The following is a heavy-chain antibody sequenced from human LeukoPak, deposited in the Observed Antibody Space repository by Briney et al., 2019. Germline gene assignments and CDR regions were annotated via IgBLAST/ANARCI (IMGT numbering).Heavy chain of an antibody. CDR1: GVSISSDY. CDR2: IYYSGSS. CDR3: ARRLRQNLFDP. D-gene: IGHD5/OR15-5a*01. Sequence: SETLSLTCTVSGVSISSDYRSWIRLPPGKGLEWIGYIYYSGSSNYNPSLKSRVTMSVDMSKNQFPLKLTSVTAADTAVYYCARRLRQNLFDPWGQGTLVTVSS. J-gene: IGHJ5*02. V-gene: IGHV4-59*08.